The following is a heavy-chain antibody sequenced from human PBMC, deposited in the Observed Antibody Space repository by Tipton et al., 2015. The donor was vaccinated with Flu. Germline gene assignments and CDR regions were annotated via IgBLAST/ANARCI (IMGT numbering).Heavy chain of an antibody. Sequence: TLSLTCTVSGYSISSGYYWGWIRQPPGKGLEWIGSIYHSGSTYYNPSLKSRVTISVDTSKNQFSLKLSSVTAADTAVYYCARDPCSGTSCSPHNYYYYGMDVWGQGTTVTVSS. CDR1: GYSISSGYY. V-gene: IGHV4-38-2*02. J-gene: IGHJ6*02. CDR2: IYHSGST. CDR3: ARDPCSGTSCSPHNYYYYGMDV. D-gene: IGHD2-2*01.